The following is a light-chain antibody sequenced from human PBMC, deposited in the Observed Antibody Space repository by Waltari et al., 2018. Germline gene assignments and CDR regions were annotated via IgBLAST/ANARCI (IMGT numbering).Light chain of an antibody. CDR1: PSIGRY. CDR3: QNHERLPAM. V-gene: IGKV3-20*01. J-gene: IGKJ1*01. CDR2: GAS. Sequence: VVFTQSPGTLSFSPGERATLSCRASPSIGRYLAWYQQKPGHAPRLLIYGASTRASGSPDRFSGSGSGTDFSLSISRLEPEDFAVYYCQNHERLPAMFGQGTRVEIK.